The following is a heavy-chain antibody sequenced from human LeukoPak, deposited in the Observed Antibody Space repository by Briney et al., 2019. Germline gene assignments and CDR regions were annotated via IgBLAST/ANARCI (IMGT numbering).Heavy chain of an antibody. D-gene: IGHD3-10*01. CDR3: AKDLLSGSGFYSWGIFDS. CDR2: ISGSADKT. CDR1: GFTFSSHA. Sequence: PGGSLRLSCAASGFTFSSHAMSWVRQVPGKGLEWVSGISGSADKTVYADSVKGRLTISRDNSKNTLTLQMNSLRTDDTAVYYCAKDLLSGSGFYSWGIFDSWGQGTLVTVSS. V-gene: IGHV3-23*01. J-gene: IGHJ4*02.